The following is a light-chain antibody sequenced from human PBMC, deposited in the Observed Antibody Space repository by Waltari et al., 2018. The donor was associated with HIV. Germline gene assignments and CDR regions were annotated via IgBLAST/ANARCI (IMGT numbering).Light chain of an antibody. CDR1: SSDVGGYDD. Sequence: QSALTQPRSVSGSPGQSVTVSCTGTSSDVGGYDDVSWYQHPPGKAPKLMIYDVNKQPAGVPDRVSGSKSGNTAALTISELQAEDEADYYCCSYAGITRVFGGGTKLTVL. J-gene: IGLJ2*01. CDR2: DVN. V-gene: IGLV2-11*01. CDR3: CSYAGITRV.